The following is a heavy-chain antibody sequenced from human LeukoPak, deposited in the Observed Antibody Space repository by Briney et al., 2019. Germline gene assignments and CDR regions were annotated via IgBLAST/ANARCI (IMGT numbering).Heavy chain of an antibody. V-gene: IGHV4-4*07. CDR3: ARQILTGYIDY. D-gene: IGHD3-9*01. Sequence: SETLSLTCTVSGGSVTSYYWSWIRQPAGKGLEWIGRIYTSGSTNYNPSLKSRVTMSVDTSKNHFSLKLSSVTAADTAVYYCARQILTGYIDYWGQGTLVTVSS. J-gene: IGHJ4*02. CDR1: GGSVTSYY. CDR2: IYTSGST.